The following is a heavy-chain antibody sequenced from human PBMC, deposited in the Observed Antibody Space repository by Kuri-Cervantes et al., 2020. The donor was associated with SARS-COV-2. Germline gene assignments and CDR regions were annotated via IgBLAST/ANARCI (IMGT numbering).Heavy chain of an antibody. CDR1: GFTVSSNY. J-gene: IGHJ6*03. V-gene: IGHV3-53*01. Sequence: GESLKISCAASGFTVSSNYMGWVRQAPGKGLEWVSVIYSGGSTYYADSVKGRFTISRDNSKNTLYLQMNSLRAEDTAVYYCARVRATVPNYYYYYYYMDVWGKGTTVTVSS. CDR2: IYSGGST. CDR3: ARVRATVPNYYYYYYYMDV. D-gene: IGHD4-11*01.